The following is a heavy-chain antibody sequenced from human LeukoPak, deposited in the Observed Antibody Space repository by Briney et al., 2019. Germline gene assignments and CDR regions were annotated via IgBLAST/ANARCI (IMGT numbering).Heavy chain of an antibody. J-gene: IGHJ4*02. CDR3: ARDWSHRCFDY. D-gene: IGHD3-3*01. Sequence: PRGSLRLSCAASGFTVSSSYMSWVRQAPGKGLEWVSVIYSDGTTYYADSVKGRFTISRDNSKNTLYLQMNSLRAEDTAVYYCARDWSHRCFDYWGQGTLVTVSS. CDR2: IYSDGTT. CDR1: GFTVSSSY. V-gene: IGHV3-53*01.